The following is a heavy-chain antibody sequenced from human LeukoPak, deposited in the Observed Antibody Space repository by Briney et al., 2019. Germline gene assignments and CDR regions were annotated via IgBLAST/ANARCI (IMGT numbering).Heavy chain of an antibody. Sequence: ASVKVSCNASGYTFTDYYMHWVRQAPGQGLEWMGWINPNSGGTNYAQKFQGRVTMTRDTSISTAYMELSRLRSDDTAVYYCARGHYYSDGRYPLHYWGQGTLVTVSS. D-gene: IGHD3-22*01. CDR2: INPNSGGT. V-gene: IGHV1-2*02. CDR3: ARGHYYSDGRYPLHY. J-gene: IGHJ4*02. CDR1: GYTFTDYY.